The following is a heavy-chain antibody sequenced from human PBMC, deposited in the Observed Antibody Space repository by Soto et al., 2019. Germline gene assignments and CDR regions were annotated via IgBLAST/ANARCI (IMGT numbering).Heavy chain of an antibody. V-gene: IGHV4-31*03. CDR1: GGSISSGGYY. D-gene: IGHD3-22*01. CDR3: ARGAVYYDTSGPPDY. J-gene: IGHJ4*02. CDR2: IYYSGST. Sequence: QVQLQESGPGLVKPSQTLSLTCSVSGGSISSGGYYWSWIGQHPGKGLEWIGYIYYSGSTYHNPSLKSRVTISVDTSKNQCSLRLSSVTAADTAVYYCARGAVYYDTSGPPDYWGQGTLVTVSS.